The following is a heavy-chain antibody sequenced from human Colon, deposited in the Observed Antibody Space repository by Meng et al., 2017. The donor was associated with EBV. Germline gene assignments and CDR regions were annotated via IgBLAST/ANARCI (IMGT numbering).Heavy chain of an antibody. J-gene: IGHJ5*01. V-gene: IGHV4-34*02. CDR3: ARDPAQEDFDTSGYMYDS. CDR2: IHHSGST. Sequence: VHLQQWGAGLLKPSETLSLPCAVFCGSFGGNFWNWIRQSPGEGLEWIGEIHHSGSTKYNPSLKNRVSISLDTSKKQFSLQLTSVTAADTAVYFCARDPAQEDFDTSGYMYDSWGPGTLVTVSS. D-gene: IGHD3-22*01. CDR1: CGSFGGNF.